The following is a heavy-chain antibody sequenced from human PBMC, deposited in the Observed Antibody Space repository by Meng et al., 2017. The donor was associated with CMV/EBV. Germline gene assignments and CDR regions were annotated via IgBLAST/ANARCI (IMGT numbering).Heavy chain of an antibody. CDR1: GFTFSSSW. CDR3: ARVFEDRRTYYDILTGYYNPNWFDP. CDR2: IKCDGSEK. D-gene: IGHD3-9*01. Sequence: GESLKISCAASGFTFSSSWMHWVCQAPEKGLEWVADIKCDGSEKYYVDSVKGRFTISRDNAKNSLYLQMNSLRAEDTAVYYCARVFEDRRTYYDILTGYYNPNWFDPWGQGTLVTVSS. J-gene: IGHJ5*02. V-gene: IGHV3-52*01.